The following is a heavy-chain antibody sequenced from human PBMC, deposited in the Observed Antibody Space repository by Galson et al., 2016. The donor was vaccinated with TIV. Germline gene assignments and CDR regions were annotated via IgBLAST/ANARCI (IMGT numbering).Heavy chain of an antibody. CDR2: INWKGNSV. CDR1: GFTFDDYP. Sequence: SLRLSCAASGFTFDDYPMHWVRQAPGKGLEWVSVINWKGNSVVYADSVKGRFTISRDNGKTSLYLQMDSLRPDDTALYYCAKDRAADASMDYYFYHGMDVWGHGTAVTVSS. D-gene: IGHD5-18*01. V-gene: IGHV3-9*01. J-gene: IGHJ6*02. CDR3: AKDRAADASMDYYFYHGMDV.